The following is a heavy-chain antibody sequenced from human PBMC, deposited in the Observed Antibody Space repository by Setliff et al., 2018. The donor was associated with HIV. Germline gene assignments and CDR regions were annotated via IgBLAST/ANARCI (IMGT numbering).Heavy chain of an antibody. CDR2: IYYSGRI. Sequence: SETLSLTCTVSGGSISSGDYYWSWIRQSPGKGLEWIGHIYYSGRIYCNPSLKSRVTISVDTSRTQLSLKLSSVTAADTAVYYCASRRRSHQDLYGGNSVFLNWGQGTLVTVSS. D-gene: IGHD4-17*01. J-gene: IGHJ4*02. CDR1: GGSISSGDYY. CDR3: ASRRRSHQDLYGGNSVFLN. V-gene: IGHV4-30-4*01.